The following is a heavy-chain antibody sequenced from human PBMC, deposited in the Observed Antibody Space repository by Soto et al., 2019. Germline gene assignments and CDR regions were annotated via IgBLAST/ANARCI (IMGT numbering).Heavy chain of an antibody. J-gene: IGHJ5*02. V-gene: IGHV4-59*01. Sequence: QVQLQESGPGLVKPSETLSLTCTVSGGSISSYYWSWIRQPPGKGLEWIGYIYYSGSTNYNPSLKSRVTISVDTSKNQFSLKLSSVTAADTAVYYCARSLSIAAREGNWFDPWGQGTLVTVSS. CDR2: IYYSGST. CDR1: GGSISSYY. D-gene: IGHD6-6*01. CDR3: ARSLSIAAREGNWFDP.